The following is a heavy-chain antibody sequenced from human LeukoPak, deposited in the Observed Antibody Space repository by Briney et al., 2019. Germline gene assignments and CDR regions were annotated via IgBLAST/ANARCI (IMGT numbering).Heavy chain of an antibody. J-gene: IGHJ6*02. CDR3: ASGIGSGFTYYYYGMDV. V-gene: IGHV3-53*01. D-gene: IGHD5-12*01. Sequence: PGRSLRLSCAASGFTVSSNYMSWVRQAPGKGLEWVSVIYSGGSTYYADSVKGRFTISRDNSKNTLYLQMNSLRAEDTAVYYCASGIGSGFTYYYYGMDVWGQGTTVTVSS. CDR2: IYSGGST. CDR1: GFTVSSNY.